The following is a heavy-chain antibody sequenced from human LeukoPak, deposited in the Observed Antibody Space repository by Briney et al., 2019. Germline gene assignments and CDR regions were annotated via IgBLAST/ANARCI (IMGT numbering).Heavy chain of an antibody. CDR3: ARDRNPPYYDTSGHYPHYFDY. Sequence: ASVKVSCKASGYTFTGYYMHWVRQAPGQGLEGMGWISAQNGNTKYADKFQDRVAMTTDTSTNTAYMELRSLRSDDTAVYYCARDRNPPYYDTSGHYPHYFDYWGQGTLVTVSS. D-gene: IGHD3-22*01. V-gene: IGHV1-18*04. J-gene: IGHJ4*02. CDR1: GYTFTGYY. CDR2: ISAQNGNT.